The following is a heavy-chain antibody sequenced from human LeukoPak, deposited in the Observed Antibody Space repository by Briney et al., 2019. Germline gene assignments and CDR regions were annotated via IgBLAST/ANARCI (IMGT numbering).Heavy chain of an antibody. J-gene: IGHJ4*02. CDR1: GYTFISYG. CDR3: AIAGDEVLTYFDY. D-gene: IGHD3-16*01. CDR2: ISAYNVNT. V-gene: IGHV1-18*01. Sequence: SVKVSCKASGYTFISYGMSWIRQAPGQGLAGMGWISAYNVNTKYAQKFQGRVTMTTDTSTTTAHVDLRSLTSDDTAVDYWAIAGDEVLTYFDYWGEGSLVTVSS.